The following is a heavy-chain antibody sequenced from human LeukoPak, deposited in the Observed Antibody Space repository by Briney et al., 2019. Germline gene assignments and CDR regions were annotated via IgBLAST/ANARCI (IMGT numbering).Heavy chain of an antibody. CDR2: IYSGGNT. CDR3: TRDTPGIAASVSGG. Sequence: GGSLRLSCTASGFSVSHNYMNWVRQAPGRGLEWVALIYSGGNTHYADSVKGRFTISRDNSKNTLYLQMSSLRVEDTAVYYCTRDTPGIAASVSGGWGQGTLVTVSS. J-gene: IGHJ4*02. CDR1: GFSVSHNY. D-gene: IGHD6-13*01. V-gene: IGHV3-53*01.